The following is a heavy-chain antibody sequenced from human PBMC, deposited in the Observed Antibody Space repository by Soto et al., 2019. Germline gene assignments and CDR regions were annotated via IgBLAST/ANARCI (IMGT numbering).Heavy chain of an antibody. Sequence: QVQLVQSGAEVKKPGSSVKVSCKASGGTFSSYTISWVRQAPGQGLEWMGRIIPILGIANYAQKFQGRVTITADKSTSTAYMELSSLRSEDTAVYYCARATVTTPVWYYYYGMDVWGQGTTVTVSS. CDR2: IIPILGIA. CDR1: GGTFSSYT. CDR3: ARATVTTPVWYYYYGMDV. J-gene: IGHJ6*02. V-gene: IGHV1-69*02. D-gene: IGHD4-17*01.